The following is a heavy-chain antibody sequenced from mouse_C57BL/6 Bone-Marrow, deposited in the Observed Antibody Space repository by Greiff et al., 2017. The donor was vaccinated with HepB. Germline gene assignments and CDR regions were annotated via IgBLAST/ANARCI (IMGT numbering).Heavy chain of an antibody. Sequence: QVQLKESGAELVKPGASVKMSYKASGYTFTTYPIEWMKQNHGKSLEWIGNFHPYNDDTKYNEKFKGKATLTVEKSSSTVYLELSRLTTDDSAVYYCARLRRGGAMDYWGQGTSVTVSS. J-gene: IGHJ4*01. CDR2: FHPYNDDT. V-gene: IGHV1-47*01. D-gene: IGHD1-2*01. CDR1: GYTFTTYP. CDR3: ARLRRGGAMDY.